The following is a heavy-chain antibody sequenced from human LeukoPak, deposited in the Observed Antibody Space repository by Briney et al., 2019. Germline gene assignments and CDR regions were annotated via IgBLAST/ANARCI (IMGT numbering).Heavy chain of an antibody. J-gene: IGHJ3*02. V-gene: IGHV1-46*01. CDR3: ARDLVLHGAFDI. Sequence: ASVNVSCKASGYRFTSYYMHWVRQAPGQGFEWMGIINPRDGSTTYAQKFQGRVTMTRDTSTSTLYMELISLRSEDTALYYCARDLVLHGAFDIWGQGTVDTVSS. CDR2: INPRDGST. CDR1: GYRFTSYY.